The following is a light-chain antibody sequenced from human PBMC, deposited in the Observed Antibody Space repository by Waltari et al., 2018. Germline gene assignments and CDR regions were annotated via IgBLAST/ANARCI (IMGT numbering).Light chain of an antibody. Sequence: QSVLTPPPSASGTPGQWVTISGSGSGSTIGTHYPYWYPQLPGMAPRPLIYRANQRPPGVPDRFSGSQSGTSASLAISGLRSEDEADYYCAAWDDRLRGPLFGGGTKLTVL. CDR2: RAN. V-gene: IGLV1-47*01. CDR3: AAWDDRLRGPL. CDR1: GSTIGTHY. J-gene: IGLJ2*01.